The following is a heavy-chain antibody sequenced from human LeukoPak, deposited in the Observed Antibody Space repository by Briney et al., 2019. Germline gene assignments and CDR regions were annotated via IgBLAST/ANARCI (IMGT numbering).Heavy chain of an antibody. CDR2: ISGSGGSGGSA. CDR1: GFTFSSYA. J-gene: IGHJ4*02. V-gene: IGHV3-23*01. Sequence: GGSLRLSCAASGFTFSSYAMSWVRQAPGKGLEWVSDISGSGGSGGSAYYADSVKGRFTISRDNAKNTLYLQMSSLRAEDTAVYYCAKVPVSGYYSYFENWGQGALVTVSS. CDR3: AKVPVSGYYSYFEN. D-gene: IGHD3-22*01.